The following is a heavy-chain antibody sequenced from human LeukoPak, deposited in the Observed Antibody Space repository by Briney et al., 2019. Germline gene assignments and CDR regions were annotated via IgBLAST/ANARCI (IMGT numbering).Heavy chain of an antibody. J-gene: IGHJ4*02. CDR1: GYTFTSYG. CDR3: AADYDSSGTPYSFDY. D-gene: IGHD3-22*01. V-gene: IGHV1-69*04. CDR2: IIPILGIA. Sequence: ASVKVSCKASGYTFTSYGISWVRQAPGQGLEWMGRIIPILGIANYAQKFQGRVTITADKSTSTAYMELSSLRSEDTAVYYCAADYDSSGTPYSFDYWGQGTLVTVSS.